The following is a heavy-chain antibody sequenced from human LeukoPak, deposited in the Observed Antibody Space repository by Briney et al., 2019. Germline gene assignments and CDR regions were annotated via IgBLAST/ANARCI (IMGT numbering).Heavy chain of an antibody. J-gene: IGHJ3*02. CDR2: ISYDGSNK. V-gene: IGHV3-30*18. CDR3: AKDYAYSGYDGEGAFDI. Sequence: GRSLRLSCAASGFTFSSYGMHWVRQAPGKGLEWVAVISYDGSNKYYADSVKGRFTISRGNPKNTLYLQMNSLRAEDTAVYYCAKDYAYSGYDGEGAFDIWGQGTMVTVSS. CDR1: GFTFSSYG. D-gene: IGHD5-12*01.